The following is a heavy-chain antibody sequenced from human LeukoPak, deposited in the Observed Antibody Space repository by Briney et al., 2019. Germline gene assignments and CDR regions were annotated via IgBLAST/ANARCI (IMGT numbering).Heavy chain of an antibody. J-gene: IGHJ4*02. Sequence: PGGSLRLSCAASGFTFSSYGMHWVRQAPGKGLEWVAVIWYDGSNKYYADSVKGRFTISRDNSKNTLYLQMNSLRAEDTAVYYCARDLSSGTTGYVDYWGQGTLVTVSS. CDR1: GFTFSSYG. CDR3: ARDLSSGTTGYVDY. D-gene: IGHD1/OR15-1a*01. CDR2: IWYDGSNK. V-gene: IGHV3-33*01.